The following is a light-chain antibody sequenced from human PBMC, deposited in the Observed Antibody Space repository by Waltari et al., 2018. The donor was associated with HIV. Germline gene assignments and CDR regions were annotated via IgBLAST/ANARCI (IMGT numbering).Light chain of an antibody. Sequence: SALTQPASVSGSPGQSITIPCTGPASDMPTFNFVSWYQQSPGRAPKLIIFEVYFRPSGVSDRFSGSKSGDTASLTISALRAEDEGDYFCSSYSTRGFVLFGGGTKVTVL. J-gene: IGLJ3*02. V-gene: IGLV2-14*01. CDR3: SSYSTRGFVL. CDR1: ASDMPTFNF. CDR2: EVY.